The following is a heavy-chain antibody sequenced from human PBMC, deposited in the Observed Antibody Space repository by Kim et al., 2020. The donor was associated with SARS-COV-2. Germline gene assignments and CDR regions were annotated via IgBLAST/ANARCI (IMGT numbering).Heavy chain of an antibody. D-gene: IGHD6-6*01. J-gene: IGHJ4*02. CDR3: ARDSRRYSSSSGVSGFDY. CDR2: IYYSGST. V-gene: IGHV4-31*03. Sequence: SETLSLTCTVSGGSISSGGYYWSWIRQHPGKGLEWIGYIYYSGSTYYNPSLKSRVTISVDTSKNQFSLKLSSVTAADTAVYYCARDSRRYSSSSGVSGFDYWGQGTLVTVSS. CDR1: GGSISSGGYY.